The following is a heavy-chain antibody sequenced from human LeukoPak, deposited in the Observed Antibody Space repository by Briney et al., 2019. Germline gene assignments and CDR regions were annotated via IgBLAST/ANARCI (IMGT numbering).Heavy chain of an antibody. CDR2: IKQDGREK. D-gene: IGHD2-15*01. CDR1: GFTFSSYW. V-gene: IGHV3-7*01. J-gene: IGHJ1*01. CDR3: ARGDGDCSGGSCYLEYFRH. Sequence: GGSLRLSCAAPGFTFSSYWMSWVRQAPGKGLEWVANIKQDGREKYYVDSVKGRFTISRDNAKNSLYLQMNSLRAEDTAVYYCARGDGDCSGGSCYLEYFRHWGQGTLVTVSS.